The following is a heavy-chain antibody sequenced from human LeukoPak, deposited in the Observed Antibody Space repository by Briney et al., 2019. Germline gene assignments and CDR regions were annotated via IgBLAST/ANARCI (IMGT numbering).Heavy chain of an antibody. Sequence: SETLSLTCTVSGGSISSYYWSWIRQPAGRGLEWIGRIQTSGSTNYNPSLKSRVTMSVDTSKNKFSLKVNSVTAADTAVYYCARVRVGGTFYYFDYWGQGTLVTVSS. D-gene: IGHD2/OR15-2a*01. J-gene: IGHJ4*02. CDR3: ARVRVGGTFYYFDY. CDR2: IQTSGST. V-gene: IGHV4-4*07. CDR1: GGSISSYY.